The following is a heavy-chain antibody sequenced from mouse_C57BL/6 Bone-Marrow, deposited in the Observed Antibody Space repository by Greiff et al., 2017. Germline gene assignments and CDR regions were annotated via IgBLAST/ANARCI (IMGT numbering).Heavy chain of an antibody. CDR1: GYTFTEYT. J-gene: IGHJ1*03. D-gene: IGHD1-1*01. Sequence: QVQLQQSGAELVKPGASVKLSCKASGYTFTEYTIHWVKQRSGQGLEWIGWFYPGSGSIKYNEKFKDKATLTADKSSSTVYMELSRLTSEDSAVYICARHEDEATVVATRHWYFDDWGTGTTVTVSS. CDR3: ARHEDEATVVATRHWYFDD. CDR2: FYPGSGSI. V-gene: IGHV1-62-2*01.